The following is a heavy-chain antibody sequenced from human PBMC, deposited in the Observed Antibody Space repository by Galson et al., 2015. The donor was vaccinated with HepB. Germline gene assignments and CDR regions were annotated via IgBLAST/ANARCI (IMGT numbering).Heavy chain of an antibody. CDR3: AKCSLTTRDAYSPLKI. V-gene: IGHV3-23*01. D-gene: IGHD2-15*01. J-gene: IGHJ3*02. Sequence: SLRLSCAASGFTFSSYAMNWVRQAPGKGLEWVSNISHSGGNTHYADSVKGRFTISRDNSKNTLYLQMDSLRADDTAVYYCAKCSLTTRDAYSPLKIRGRGTMVTVYS. CDR1: GFTFSSYA. CDR2: ISHSGGNT.